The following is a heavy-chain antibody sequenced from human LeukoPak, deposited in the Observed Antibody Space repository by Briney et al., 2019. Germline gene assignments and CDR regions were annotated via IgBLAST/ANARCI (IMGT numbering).Heavy chain of an antibody. D-gene: IGHD2-8*01. CDR2: ISLTGLT. J-gene: IGHJ4*02. CDR1: GGSISNTNW. Sequence: SETLSLTCGVSGGSISNTNWWSWVRQPPRQGLEWIGEISLTGLTHYNPSLESRVTVSLDKSKNQLSLTLTSVTAADTAVYYCSRENGAFSPFGYWGQGTLVTVLS. CDR3: SRENGAFSPFGY. V-gene: IGHV4-4*02.